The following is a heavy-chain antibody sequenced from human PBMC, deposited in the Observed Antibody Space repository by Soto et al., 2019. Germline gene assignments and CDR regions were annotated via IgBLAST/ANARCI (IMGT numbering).Heavy chain of an antibody. V-gene: IGHV3-66*01. D-gene: IGHD6-13*01. CDR2: IYSGGST. CDR3: ARVPGIAADYYYYYMDV. Sequence: GGSLRLSCAASGFTVSSNYMSWVRQAPGKGLEWVSVIYSGGSTYYADSVKGRFTISRDNSKNTLYLQMNSLRAEDTAVYYCARVPGIAADYYYYYMDVWGKGTTVTVSS. CDR1: GFTVSSNY. J-gene: IGHJ6*03.